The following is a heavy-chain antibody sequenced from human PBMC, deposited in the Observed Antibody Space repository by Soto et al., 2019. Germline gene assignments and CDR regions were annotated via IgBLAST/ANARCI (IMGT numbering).Heavy chain of an antibody. CDR3: ARDGGRHSGWIDY. CDR1: GGTFSSYS. D-gene: IGHD1-26*01. Sequence: QVQLVQSGAEVKKPGSSVKVSCKASGGTFSSYSINWLRQAPGQGLEWMGEIIPIFGTANYAQKFQGRVTITADESTSTAYMELSRLRSEDTAVYYCARDGGRHSGWIDYWGQGTLVTVSS. CDR2: IIPIFGTA. V-gene: IGHV1-69*01. J-gene: IGHJ4*02.